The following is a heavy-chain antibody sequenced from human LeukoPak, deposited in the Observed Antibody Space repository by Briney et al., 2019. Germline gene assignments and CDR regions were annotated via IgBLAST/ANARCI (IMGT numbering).Heavy chain of an antibody. CDR3: ARLPHCDY. Sequence: SETLSLTCTVSGGSISSSSYYWGWIRQPPGKGLEWIGSMYNSGSTYYNPSLKSRVTISVDTSKNQFSLKLTSVTAADTAVYYCARLPHCDYWGQGTLVTVSS. CDR1: GGSISSSSYY. CDR2: MYNSGST. J-gene: IGHJ4*02. V-gene: IGHV4-39*01.